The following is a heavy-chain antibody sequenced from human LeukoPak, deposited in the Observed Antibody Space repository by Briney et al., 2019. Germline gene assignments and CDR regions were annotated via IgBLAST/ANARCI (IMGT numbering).Heavy chain of an antibody. CDR1: GGSMKRFY. CDR2: IYSSGST. D-gene: IGHD3-22*01. J-gene: IGHJ3*02. V-gene: IGHV4-59*01. CDR3: ARGPYSYDSSGAFDI. Sequence: SETLSLTCTLSGGSMKRFYWNWIRQPPGKGLECIGYIYSSGSTNYHPSLKSRVTISLDTSKYQFSLDLTSVTAADTAVYYCARGPYSYDSSGAFDIWGQGTMVTVSS.